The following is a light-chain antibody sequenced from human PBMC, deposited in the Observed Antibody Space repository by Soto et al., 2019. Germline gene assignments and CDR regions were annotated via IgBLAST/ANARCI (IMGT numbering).Light chain of an antibody. V-gene: IGKV4-1*01. J-gene: IGKJ2*01. CDR3: QQYYSPPRYT. Sequence: DIVMTQSPEYLAVSLGERATINCKSSQNVLYSSNNKNLIAWYRQKAGQPPKLLIYWASNRESGVPDRFSGSGSGRDFTLTISSLQPEDVAVYYCQQYYSPPRYTFGQGTRLEI. CDR2: WAS. CDR1: QNVLYSSNNKNL.